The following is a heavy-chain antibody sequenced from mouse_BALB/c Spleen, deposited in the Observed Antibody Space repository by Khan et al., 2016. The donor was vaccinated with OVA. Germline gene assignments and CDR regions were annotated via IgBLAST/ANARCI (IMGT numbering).Heavy chain of an antibody. J-gene: IGHJ3*01. CDR3: TRHGSVAWFSY. V-gene: IGHV1S135*01. Sequence: VRLQQSGPELMKPGASVKISCKASGYSFTTYYIHWVIQSPGTSLEWIGYIYPFSGGTTYNQKFKGKATLTVDKTSSTAYIHLTNLTSEYSAVYYCTRHGSVAWFSYWGQGTLVTVSA. CDR2: IYPFSGGT. CDR1: GYSFTTYY. D-gene: IGHD2-2*01.